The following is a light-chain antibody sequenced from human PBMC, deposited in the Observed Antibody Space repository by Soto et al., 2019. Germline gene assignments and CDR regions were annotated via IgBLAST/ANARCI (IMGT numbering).Light chain of an antibody. J-gene: IGKJ2*01. V-gene: IGKV1-39*01. CDR3: QQSYSTPRT. CDR2: AAS. CDR1: QTIITY. Sequence: DIQMTQSPSSLSASVGDRVSITCRASQTIITYLNWYQQKPGKTPKLLISAASNLQSGVPSRFSGSGSETEFTLTMSSVQPEDYATDYCQQSYSTPRTFGQGTKLEIK.